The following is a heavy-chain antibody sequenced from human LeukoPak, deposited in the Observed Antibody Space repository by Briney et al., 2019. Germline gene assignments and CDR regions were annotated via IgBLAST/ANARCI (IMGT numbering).Heavy chain of an antibody. J-gene: IGHJ4*02. V-gene: IGHV4-30-4*08. CDR3: ARGSGATVTPGFDY. CDR2: IYYSGST. Sequence: SETLSLTCTVSGGSISSGDYYWSWIRQPPGKGLEWIGYIYYSGSTYYNPSLKSRVTISVDTSKNQFSLKLSSVTAADTAVYYCARGSGATVTPGFDYWGQGALVTVSS. D-gene: IGHD4-11*01. CDR1: GGSISSGDYY.